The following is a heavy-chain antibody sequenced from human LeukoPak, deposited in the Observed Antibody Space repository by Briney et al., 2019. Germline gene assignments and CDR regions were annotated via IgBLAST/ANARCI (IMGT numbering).Heavy chain of an antibody. CDR3: ARGHITMIVVANFDY. CDR1: GFTFSSYS. D-gene: IGHD3-22*01. V-gene: IGHV3-21*01. CDR2: ISSSSSYI. Sequence: GGSLRLSCAASGFTFSSYSMNSVRRAPGKGLEWVSSISSSSSYIYYADSVKGRFTISRDNAKNSLYLQMNSLRAEDTAVYYCARGHITMIVVANFDYWGQGTLVTVSS. J-gene: IGHJ4*02.